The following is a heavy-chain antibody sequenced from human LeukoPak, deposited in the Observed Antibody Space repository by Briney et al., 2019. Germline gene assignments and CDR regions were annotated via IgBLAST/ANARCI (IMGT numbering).Heavy chain of an antibody. CDR2: VYYRGNT. Sequence: SQTLSLTCTVSGGSISSGDYYWSWIRQSPGKGLEWIGFVYYRGNTYYNPSLKSRVTISIETVKNQLSLRLSSVTAADTAVYYCARVAAHWFDPWGQGTLVTVSS. CDR3: ARVAAHWFDP. J-gene: IGHJ5*02. D-gene: IGHD6-25*01. CDR1: GGSISSGDYY. V-gene: IGHV4-30-4*01.